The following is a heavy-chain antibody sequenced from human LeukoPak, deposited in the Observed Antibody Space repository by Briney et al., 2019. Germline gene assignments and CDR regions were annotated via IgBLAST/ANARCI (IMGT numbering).Heavy chain of an antibody. J-gene: IGHJ5*02. Sequence: SVKVSCKASGGTFSSYAISWVRQAPGQGLEWMGGIIPIFGTANYAQKFQGRVTITADKSTSTAYMELNSLRSEDTAVYYCARKVPNDSSGYYYRGQFDPWGQGTLVTVSS. V-gene: IGHV1-69*06. CDR3: ARKVPNDSSGYYYRGQFDP. CDR1: GGTFSSYA. CDR2: IIPIFGTA. D-gene: IGHD3-22*01.